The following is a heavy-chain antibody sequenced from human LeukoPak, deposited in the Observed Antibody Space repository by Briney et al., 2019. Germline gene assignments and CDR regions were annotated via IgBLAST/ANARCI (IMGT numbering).Heavy chain of an antibody. CDR1: GYSFTSYW. D-gene: IGHD6-6*01. CDR3: ARSSSSSEYYYYYGMDV. J-gene: IGHJ6*02. CDR2: IYPGDSDT. V-gene: IGHV5-51*01. Sequence: GESLKISCKGSGYSFTSYWIGWVRQMPGKGLEWMGIIYPGDSDTRYSPSFQGQVTISVDKSISTAYLQWSSLKASDTAMYYCARSSSSSEYYYYYGMDVWGQGTTVTVSS.